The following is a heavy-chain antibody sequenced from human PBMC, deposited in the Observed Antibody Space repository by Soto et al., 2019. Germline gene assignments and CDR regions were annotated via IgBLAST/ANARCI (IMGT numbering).Heavy chain of an antibody. Sequence: ASVKVSCKASGGTFSSYAISWVRQAPGQGLEWMGGIIPIFGTANYAQKFQGRVTITADESTSTAYMELSSLRSEDTAVYYCARSLAVPYYFDYWGQGTLVTVSS. D-gene: IGHD3-3*02. CDR2: IIPIFGTA. J-gene: IGHJ4*02. CDR3: ARSLAVPYYFDY. CDR1: GGTFSSYA. V-gene: IGHV1-69*13.